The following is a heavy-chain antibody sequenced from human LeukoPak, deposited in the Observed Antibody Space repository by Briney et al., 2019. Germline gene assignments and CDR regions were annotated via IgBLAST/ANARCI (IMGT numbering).Heavy chain of an antibody. V-gene: IGHV1-2*02. Sequence: ASVKVSCKASGYTFTSYGISWVRQAPGQGLEWMGWINPNSGGTNYAQKFQGRVTMTRDTSISTAYMELSRLRSDDTAVYYCARERRAAALDYWGQGTLVTVSS. CDR2: INPNSGGT. D-gene: IGHD6-13*01. CDR3: ARERRAAALDY. J-gene: IGHJ4*02. CDR1: GYTFTSYG.